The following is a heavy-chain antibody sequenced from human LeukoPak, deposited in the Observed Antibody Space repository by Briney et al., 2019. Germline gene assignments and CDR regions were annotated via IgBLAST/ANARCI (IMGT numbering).Heavy chain of an antibody. Sequence: GASVKVSCKASGGTFSSYAISWVRQAPGQGLEWMGGIIPIFGTADYAQKFQGRVTITADESTSTAYMELSSLRSEDTAVYYCARIAAAGTGGDYWGLGTLVTVSS. CDR1: GGTFSSYA. CDR3: ARIAAAGTGGDY. V-gene: IGHV1-69*13. D-gene: IGHD6-13*01. CDR2: IIPIFGTA. J-gene: IGHJ4*02.